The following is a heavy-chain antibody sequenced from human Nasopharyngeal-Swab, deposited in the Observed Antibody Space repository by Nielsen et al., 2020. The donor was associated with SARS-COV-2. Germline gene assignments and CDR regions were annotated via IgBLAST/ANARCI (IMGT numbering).Heavy chain of an antibody. V-gene: IGHV4-59*08. CDR2: IYYSGST. CDR1: GGSISSYY. J-gene: IGHJ6*02. Sequence: GSLRPSCTVSGGSISSYYWSWIRQPPGKGLEWIGYIYYSGSTNYNPSLKSRVTISVDTSKNQFSLKLSSVTAADTAVYYCARGADQSDGMDVWGQGTTVTVSS. CDR3: ARGADQSDGMDV. D-gene: IGHD4/OR15-4a*01.